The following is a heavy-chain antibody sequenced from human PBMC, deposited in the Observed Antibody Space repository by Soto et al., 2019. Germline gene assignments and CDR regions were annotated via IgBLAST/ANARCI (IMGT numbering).Heavy chain of an antibody. V-gene: IGHV4-34*01. CDR1: GGSFSGYY. J-gene: IGHJ6*02. CDR2: INHSGST. D-gene: IGHD7-27*01. Sequence: SETLSLTCAAYGGSFSGYYWSWIRQPPGKGLEWIGEINHSGSTNYNPSLKSRVTISVDTSKNQFSLKLSSVTAADTAVYYCARGKSKWGHDYYYGMDVWGQGTTVTVSS. CDR3: ARGKSKWGHDYYYGMDV.